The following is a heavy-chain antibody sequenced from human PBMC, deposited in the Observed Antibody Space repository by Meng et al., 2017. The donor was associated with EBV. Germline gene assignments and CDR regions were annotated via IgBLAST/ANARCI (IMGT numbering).Heavy chain of an antibody. V-gene: IGHV3-73*02. D-gene: IGHD2-2*01. Sequence: VELVGAGGGLVLPVGSLKLSCAASGFTFSGSAMHWVRQASGKGLEWVGRIRSKAKSYATAYAASVKGRFTISRDDSKNTAYLQMNSLKTEDTAVYYCTRMSSPLDYWGQGTLVTVSS. J-gene: IGHJ4*02. CDR3: TRMSSPLDY. CDR2: IRSKAKSYAT. CDR1: GFTFSGSA.